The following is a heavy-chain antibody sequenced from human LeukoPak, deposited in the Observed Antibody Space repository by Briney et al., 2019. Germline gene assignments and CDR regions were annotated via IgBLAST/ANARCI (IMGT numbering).Heavy chain of an antibody. CDR2: LNLDGSTT. J-gene: IGHJ4*02. CDR1: GFIFSKHW. D-gene: IGHD3-10*01. Sequence: GGSLTLSCVASGFIFSKHWMHWVRQAPGKGLVWVSRLNLDGSTTSYADSVKGRFAISRDNAKNTLYLQMNSLRVDDTGVYYCARESSGSYWGWGQGTLVTVSS. V-gene: IGHV3-74*01. CDR3: ARESSGSYWG.